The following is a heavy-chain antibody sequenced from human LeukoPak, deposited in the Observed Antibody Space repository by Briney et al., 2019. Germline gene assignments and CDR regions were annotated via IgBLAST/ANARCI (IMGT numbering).Heavy chain of an antibody. V-gene: IGHV4-59*01. J-gene: IGHJ4*02. CDR3: ARGIMVRGVMVLYYFDY. CDR1: GGSISSYY. D-gene: IGHD3-10*01. Sequence: TSETLSLTCTVSGGSISSYYWSWIRQPPGKGLEWIGYIYYSGSTNYNPSLKSRVTISVDTSKNQFSLKLSSVTAADTAVYYCARGIMVRGVMVLYYFDYWGQGTLVTVSS. CDR2: IYYSGST.